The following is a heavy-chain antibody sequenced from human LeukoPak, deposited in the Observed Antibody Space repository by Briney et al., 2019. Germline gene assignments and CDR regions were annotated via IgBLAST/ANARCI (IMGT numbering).Heavy chain of an antibody. CDR2: ISTYNGHT. D-gene: IGHD2-21*01. J-gene: IGHJ5*02. Sequence: ASVKVSCKASGYTFPSYGISWVRQAPGQGLEWMGCISTYNGHTNYAQKLQGRVTMTIDTSANTAYMELRSLRSDDTAMYFCARDLEIGLIDPWGQGTLVTVSS. V-gene: IGHV1-18*01. CDR3: ARDLEIGLIDP. CDR1: GYTFPSYG.